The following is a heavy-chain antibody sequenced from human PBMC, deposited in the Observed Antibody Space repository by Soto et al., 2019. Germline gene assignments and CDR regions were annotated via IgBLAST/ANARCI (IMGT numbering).Heavy chain of an antibody. CDR1: GDSVSSNSAA. CDR2: TYYRSRWYN. CDR3: AGTTSLQWYFMDV. Sequence: SQTLSLTCAISGDSVSSNSAAWNWIRQSPSRGLEWLGRTYYRSRWYNDYAVSVKSRITINPDTSKNQFSLHLNSVTPEDTAVYYGAGTTSLQWYFMDVWGKGTTVTLS. J-gene: IGHJ6*03. V-gene: IGHV6-1*01. D-gene: IGHD1-7*01.